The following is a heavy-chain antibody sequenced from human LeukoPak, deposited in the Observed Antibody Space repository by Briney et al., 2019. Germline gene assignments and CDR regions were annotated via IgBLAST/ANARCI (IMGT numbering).Heavy chain of an antibody. CDR3: AKDMESSLYSAGYFDY. J-gene: IGHJ4*01. D-gene: IGHD6-13*01. CDR2: ISGGGGNT. Sequence: GGSLRLSCAASGFTFSEYAMSWVRQAPGKGLEWVSGISGGGGNTYHADSVKGRFTISRDNAKNSLYLQMNSLRAEDMALYYCAKDMESSLYSAGYFDYWGQGTLVTVSS. V-gene: IGHV3-23*01. CDR1: GFTFSEYA.